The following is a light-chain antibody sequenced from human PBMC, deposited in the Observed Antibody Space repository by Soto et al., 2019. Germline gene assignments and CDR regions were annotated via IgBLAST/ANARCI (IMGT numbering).Light chain of an antibody. J-gene: IGKJ2*01. CDR2: GAF. CDR1: QSVSSN. Sequence: EIVMTQSPATLSVSPGERVTLSCRASQSVSSNLAWYQQKPGQAPRLLIYGAFTRATGIPARFSGSGSGTEFTLTISSLQSEDFAVYYCQQYHNWPPFTFGQGTKLEIK. V-gene: IGKV3-15*01. CDR3: QQYHNWPPFT.